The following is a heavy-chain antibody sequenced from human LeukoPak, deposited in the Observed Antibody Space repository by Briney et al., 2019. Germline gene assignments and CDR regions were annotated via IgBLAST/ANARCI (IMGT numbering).Heavy chain of an antibody. D-gene: IGHD2-15*01. CDR1: SGSISSYF. Sequence: SETLSLTCTVSSGSISSYFWSWIRQPPGKGLEWVAYISNSGSTNYNPSLKSRVTISVDTSKNQFSLKLTSVTSADTAVYYCARGRYCSGGSCLDYWGQGTLVTVSS. V-gene: IGHV4-59*01. J-gene: IGHJ4*02. CDR3: ARGRYCSGGSCLDY. CDR2: ISNSGST.